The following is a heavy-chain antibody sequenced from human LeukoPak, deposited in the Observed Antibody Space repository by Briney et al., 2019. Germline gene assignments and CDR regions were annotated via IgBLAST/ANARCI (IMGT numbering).Heavy chain of an antibody. D-gene: IGHD4-23*01. CDR2: ISYAGSNK. CDR1: GFTLSSYG. J-gene: IGHJ6*02. Sequence: GGSLRLSCAASGFTLSSYGMHWVRQAPGKGLGWVAVISYAGSNKYYVDSVKGRFTISRDNSKNTLYLQMNSLRAEDTAVYYCAKDSLRWSYFYYGMDVWGQGTTVTVSS. CDR3: AKDSLRWSYFYYGMDV. V-gene: IGHV3-30*18.